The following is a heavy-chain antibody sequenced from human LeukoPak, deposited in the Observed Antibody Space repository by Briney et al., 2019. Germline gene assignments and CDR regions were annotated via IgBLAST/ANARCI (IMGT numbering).Heavy chain of an antibody. D-gene: IGHD2-2*02. Sequence: SVKVSCKASGGTFSSYAISWVRQAPGQGLEWMGGIIPIFGTANYAQKFQGRVTITADESTSTAYMELSSLRSEDTAVYYCARGGIVVVPAAINLYYYYYMDVWGKGTTVTVSS. CDR3: ARGGIVVVPAAINLYYYYYMDV. J-gene: IGHJ6*03. CDR1: GGTFSSYA. V-gene: IGHV1-69*01. CDR2: IIPIFGTA.